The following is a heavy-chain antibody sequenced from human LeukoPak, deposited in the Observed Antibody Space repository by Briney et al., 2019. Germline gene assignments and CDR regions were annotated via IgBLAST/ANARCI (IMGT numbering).Heavy chain of an antibody. J-gene: IGHJ5*02. V-gene: IGHV3-53*01. CDR1: GFTVSNSY. CDR3: AREQAYWFGP. CDR2: IYPAGTT. Sequence: GGSLRLPCAASGFTVSNSYMTWVRQAPGKGLEWVSFIYPAGTTSYADSVKGRFTISRDSSKNTLHLQMNSLRADDTAVYYCAREQAYWFGPWGQGSLVTVSS.